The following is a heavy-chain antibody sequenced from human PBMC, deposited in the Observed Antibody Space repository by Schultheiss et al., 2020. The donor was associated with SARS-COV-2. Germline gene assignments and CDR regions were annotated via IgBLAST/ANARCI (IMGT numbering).Heavy chain of an antibody. Sequence: ASVKVSCKASGYTFTSYGISWVRQAPGQGLEWMGWISAYNGNTNYAQKLQGRVTMTTDTSTSTAYMELSRLRSDDTAVYYCARALGSPYTSPRFDPWGQGTLVTVSS. D-gene: IGHD2-2*02. CDR2: ISAYNGNT. V-gene: IGHV1-18*01. CDR1: GYTFTSYG. J-gene: IGHJ5*02. CDR3: ARALGSPYTSPRFDP.